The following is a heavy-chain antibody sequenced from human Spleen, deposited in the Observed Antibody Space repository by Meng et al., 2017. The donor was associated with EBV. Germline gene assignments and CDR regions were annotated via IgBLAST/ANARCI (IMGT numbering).Heavy chain of an antibody. CDR1: GYTFTGYY. Sequence: QVQLVQSGAEVKKPGASVKVSCKASGYTFTGYYIHWVRQAPGQGLEWMGQVNPNTGGSNYAPRFQGRVTMTRDTSVSTAYMELNGLTYDDTAIYYCATLGSGYTYGSPDHWGQGTLVTVSS. D-gene: IGHD5-18*01. V-gene: IGHV1-2*06. J-gene: IGHJ4*02. CDR3: ATLGSGYTYGSPDH. CDR2: VNPNTGGS.